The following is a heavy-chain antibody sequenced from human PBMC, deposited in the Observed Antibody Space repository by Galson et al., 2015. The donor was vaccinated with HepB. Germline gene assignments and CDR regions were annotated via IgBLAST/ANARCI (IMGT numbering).Heavy chain of an antibody. J-gene: IGHJ4*02. CDR2: ISSDGSNK. CDR3: AKDDDSHGDSIQNK. Sequence: SLRLSCAASGFTFNIYAFHWVRQAPGKGLEWLTFISSDGSNKAYRDSVKGRFTISRDNSKNMVFLQMNGLRDDDTAVYYCAKDDDSHGDSIQNKWGLGILVTVSS. V-gene: IGHV3-30*18. CDR1: GFTFNIYA. D-gene: IGHD3-22*01.